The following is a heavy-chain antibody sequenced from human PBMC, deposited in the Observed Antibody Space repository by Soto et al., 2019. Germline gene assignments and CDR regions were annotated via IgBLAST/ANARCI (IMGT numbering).Heavy chain of an antibody. D-gene: IGHD3-22*01. J-gene: IGHJ6*02. V-gene: IGHV1-58*01. CDR3: AAGLSGSTLEDYYYGMDV. CDR2: IVVGSGNT. CDR1: GLTFTSSA. Sequence: ASVKVSCKASGLTFTSSAVQWVRQARGQRLEWIGWIVVGSGNTNYAQKFQERVTITRDMSTSTAYMELSSLRSEDTAVYYCAAGLSGSTLEDYYYGMDVWGQGTTVTVSS.